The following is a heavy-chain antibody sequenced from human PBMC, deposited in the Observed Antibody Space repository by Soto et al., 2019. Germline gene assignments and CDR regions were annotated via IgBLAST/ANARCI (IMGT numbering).Heavy chain of an antibody. CDR2: INHSGST. V-gene: IGHV4-34*01. D-gene: IGHD3-16*02. J-gene: IGHJ4*02. CDR1: FTSYY. Sequence: FTSYYMHWVRQAPGQGLEWIGEINHSGSTNYNPSLKSRVTISVDTSKNQFSLELSSVTAADTAVYYCARGRYYDYVWGGYPDPSGVFDYWGQGTLVTVSS. CDR3: ARGRYYDYVWGGYPDPSGVFDY.